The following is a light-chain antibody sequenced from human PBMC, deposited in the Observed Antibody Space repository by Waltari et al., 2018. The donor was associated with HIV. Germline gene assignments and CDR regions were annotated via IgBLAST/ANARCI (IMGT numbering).Light chain of an antibody. V-gene: IGLV2-14*03. CDR2: DVS. Sequence: QSALTQPASVSGSPGQSITISCPGSSNDVGGYNYASWYQQHPGKAPRLMIYDVSTGPSGVSDRFSGSKSGDTASLTISGLQPEDEADYYCESYTSTSVWVFGGGTRLTVL. CDR3: ESYTSTSVWV. CDR1: SNDVGGYNY. J-gene: IGLJ3*02.